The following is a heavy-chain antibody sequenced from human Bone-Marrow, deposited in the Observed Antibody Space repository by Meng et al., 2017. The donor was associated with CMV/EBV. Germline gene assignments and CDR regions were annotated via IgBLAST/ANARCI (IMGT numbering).Heavy chain of an antibody. Sequence: GGSLRLSCAASRFTFSSYSMNWVRQAPGKGLEWVSSISSSSTYIYYADSVKGRFTISRDNAKNSLFLQMNSLRAEDTAVYYCARSRYNWNDEADAFDIWGQGTMVTV. CDR3: ARSRYNWNDEADAFDI. D-gene: IGHD1-1*01. J-gene: IGHJ3*02. CDR1: RFTFSSYS. CDR2: ISSSSTYI. V-gene: IGHV3-21*01.